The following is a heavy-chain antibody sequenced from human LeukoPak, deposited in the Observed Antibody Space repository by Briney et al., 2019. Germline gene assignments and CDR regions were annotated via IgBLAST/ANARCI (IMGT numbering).Heavy chain of an antibody. J-gene: IGHJ1*01. D-gene: IGHD3-22*01. Sequence: ASVKVSCKASGGTFSSYAISWVRQAPGQGLEWMGRIIPIFGTTNYAQKFQGRVTITTDESTSTAYMELSSLRSEDTAVYYCARRQETYDSTGYQKPRAEYFQHWGQGTLVTVSP. V-gene: IGHV1-69*05. CDR1: GGTFSSYA. CDR3: ARRQETYDSTGYQKPRAEYFQH. CDR2: IIPIFGTT.